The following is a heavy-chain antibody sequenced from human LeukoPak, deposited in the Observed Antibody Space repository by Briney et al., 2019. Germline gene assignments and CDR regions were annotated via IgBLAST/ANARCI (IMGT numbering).Heavy chain of an antibody. D-gene: IGHD3-22*01. V-gene: IGHV1-24*01. CDR3: ATARRPYRYDSTTFDY. CDR2: FDPEDGET. CDR1: GGTFSSYA. J-gene: IGHJ4*02. Sequence: ASVKVSCKASGGTFSSYAISWVRQAPGKGFEWMGGFDPEDGETIYAQKLQGRVTMTEDTSTDTAYMELSSLRSEDTAMYFCATARRPYRYDSTTFDYWGQGTLVAVSS.